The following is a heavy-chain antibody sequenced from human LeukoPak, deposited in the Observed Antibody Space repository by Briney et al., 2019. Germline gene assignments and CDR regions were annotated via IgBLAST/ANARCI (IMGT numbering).Heavy chain of an antibody. Sequence: GRSLRLSCAAPGFTLDDYALQWVRQAPGEGVERVSGISWNSGSIGYADSVKGRFTISRDNAKNSLYLQMNSLRAEDMALYYCAKGSTTMVPGFDYWGQGTLVTVSS. CDR2: ISWNSGSI. CDR3: AKGSTTMVPGFDY. J-gene: IGHJ4*02. V-gene: IGHV3-9*03. D-gene: IGHD3-10*01. CDR1: GFTLDDYA.